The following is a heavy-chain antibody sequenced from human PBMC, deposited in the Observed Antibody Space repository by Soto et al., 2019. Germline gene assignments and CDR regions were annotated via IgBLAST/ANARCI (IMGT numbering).Heavy chain of an antibody. CDR1: GYAFTTYG. CDR2: ISAHNGNT. V-gene: IGHV1-18*01. Sequence: QVHLVQSGAEVKKPGASVKVSCQGSGYAFTTYGITWVRQAPGQGLEWMGWISAHNGNTNYAQKLQGRVTVTRDTSTSTAYMELRSLRYDDTAVYYCARGRYGDYWGQEALVTVSS. CDR3: ARGRYGDY. J-gene: IGHJ4*02. D-gene: IGHD1-1*01.